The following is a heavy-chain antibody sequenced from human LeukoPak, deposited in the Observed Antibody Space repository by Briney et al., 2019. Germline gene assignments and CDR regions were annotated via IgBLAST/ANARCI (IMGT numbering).Heavy chain of an antibody. CDR2: INPSGGST. CDR1: GYTFTSYY. CDR3: ARALDSSSSRYQAFEY. D-gene: IGHD2-2*01. Sequence: GASVKVSCKASGYTFTSYYMHWVRQAPGQGLEWMGIINPSGGSTSYAQKFQGRVTMTRDTSTSTVYMELSSLRSEDTAVYYCARALDSSSSRYQAFEYWGQGTLVTVSS. V-gene: IGHV1-46*01. J-gene: IGHJ4*02.